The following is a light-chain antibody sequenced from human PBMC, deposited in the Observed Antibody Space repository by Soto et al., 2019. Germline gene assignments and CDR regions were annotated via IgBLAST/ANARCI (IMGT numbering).Light chain of an antibody. CDR1: QTVNSY. Sequence: EIVLTQSPATLSLSPGERATLSCRASQTVNSYLARYQQKPGQAPRLLIYDASNRATGIPARFSGSGSGTDFTLTISNLEPEDFAVYYCQQRSNWPPTCTFGQGTKLEIK. V-gene: IGKV3-11*01. J-gene: IGKJ2*02. CDR3: QQRSNWPPTCT. CDR2: DAS.